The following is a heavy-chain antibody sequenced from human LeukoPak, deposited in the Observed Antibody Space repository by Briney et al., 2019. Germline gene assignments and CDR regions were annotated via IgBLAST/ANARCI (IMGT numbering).Heavy chain of an antibody. D-gene: IGHD5-24*01. CDR2: INHSGTI. J-gene: IGHJ4*02. V-gene: IGHV4-34*01. Sequence: SETLSLTCAVYGGSFSTYYWSWIRQPPGRGLEWIGEINHSGTINYNPSLESRVTMLIDTSKNQLSLKLRSVTAADTAVYYCASNPHRDGPLNCWGQGTLVTVSS. CDR1: GGSFSTYY. CDR3: ASNPHRDGPLNC.